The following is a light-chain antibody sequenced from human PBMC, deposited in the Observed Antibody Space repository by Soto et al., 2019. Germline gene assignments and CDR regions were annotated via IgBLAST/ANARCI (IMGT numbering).Light chain of an antibody. CDR1: QSISNH. J-gene: IGKJ1*01. CDR2: DAS. Sequence: DIQMTQSPSSLSASVEDRVIITCRASQSISNHLNWYQQKPGKAPKLLIYDASSLQTGVPSRFSGSGSGTDFSLTISSLQPEDFATYYCQQSYSTPPWTFGQGTKVDI. CDR3: QQSYSTPPWT. V-gene: IGKV1-39*01.